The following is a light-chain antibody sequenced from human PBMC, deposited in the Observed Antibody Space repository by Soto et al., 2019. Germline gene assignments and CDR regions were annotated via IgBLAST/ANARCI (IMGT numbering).Light chain of an antibody. V-gene: IGLV2-18*02. CDR1: STDFVSYNR. J-gene: IGLJ3*02. CDR2: EVS. Sequence: QSVLAQPASVSGSPGQSITISCTGTSTDFVSYNRVSWYQQPPGTAPKLMIYEVSKRPSGVPDRFSGSKSGNTASLTISGLQAADEADYYCCSYPGSHTWVFGGGTKATVL. CDR3: CSYPGSHTWV.